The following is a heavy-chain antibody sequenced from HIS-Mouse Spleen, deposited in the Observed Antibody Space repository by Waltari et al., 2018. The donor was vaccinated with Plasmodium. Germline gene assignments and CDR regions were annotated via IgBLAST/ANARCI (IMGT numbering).Heavy chain of an antibody. CDR2: IYHSGST. CDR3: ARSLGIASSYWYFDL. Sequence: QVQLQESGPGLVKPSETLSLTCPVSGYPISSGYYWGWIRQPPGKGLEWIGSIYHSGSTYYNPSLKSRVTISVDTSKNQFSLKLSSVTAADTAVYYCARSLGIASSYWYFDLWGRGTLVTVSS. CDR1: GYPISSGYY. J-gene: IGHJ2*01. D-gene: IGHD2-15*01. V-gene: IGHV4-38-2*01.